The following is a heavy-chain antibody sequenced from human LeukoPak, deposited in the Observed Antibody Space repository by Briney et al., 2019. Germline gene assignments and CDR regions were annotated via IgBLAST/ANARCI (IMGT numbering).Heavy chain of an antibody. CDR1: GGSISSYY. J-gene: IGHJ5*02. D-gene: IGHD3-3*01. CDR2: IYYSGST. CDR3: ARGPRSSLRFFGVRMNWFDP. V-gene: IGHV4-59*12. Sequence: PSETLSLTCTVSGGSISSYYWSWIRQPPGKGLEWIGYIYYSGSTNYNPSLKSRVTISVDTSKNQFSLKLSSVTAADTAVYYCARGPRSSLRFFGVRMNWFDPWGQGTLVTVSS.